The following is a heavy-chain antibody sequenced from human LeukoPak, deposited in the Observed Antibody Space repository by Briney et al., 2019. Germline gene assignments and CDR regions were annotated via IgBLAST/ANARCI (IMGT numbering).Heavy chain of an antibody. D-gene: IGHD2-21*02. Sequence: GGSLRLSCVGSGFTFRSHAMSWVRQAPEKGLEFVSGIYENGGTTYYADSVKGRFSISRDNSKNTLYLQMNSLRAEDTAVYYCARARGKVTPTRDVYYFDYWGQGTLVTVSS. V-gene: IGHV3-23*01. CDR3: ARARGKVTPTRDVYYFDY. CDR2: IYENGGTT. CDR1: GFTFRSHA. J-gene: IGHJ4*02.